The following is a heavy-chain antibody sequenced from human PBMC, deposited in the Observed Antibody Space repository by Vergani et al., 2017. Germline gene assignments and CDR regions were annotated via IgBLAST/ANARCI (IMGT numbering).Heavy chain of an antibody. Sequence: QVQLQESGPGLVKPSETLSLTCTVSGGSISSYYWSWIRQPPGKGLEWIGYIYYSGSTNYNPSLKSRVTISVDTSKNQFSLKLSSVTAADTAVYYCARDPGSYDCWSGPHNWFDPWGQGTLVTVSS. CDR2: IYYSGST. V-gene: IGHV4-59*01. J-gene: IGHJ5*02. D-gene: IGHD3-3*01. CDR3: ARDPGSYDCWSGPHNWFDP. CDR1: GGSISSYY.